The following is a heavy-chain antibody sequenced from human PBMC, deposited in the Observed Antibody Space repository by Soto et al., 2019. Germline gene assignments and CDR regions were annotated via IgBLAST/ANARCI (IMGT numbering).Heavy chain of an antibody. CDR2: IYYSGST. V-gene: IGHV4-31*03. J-gene: IGHJ2*01. CDR3: ARTVVTLFWYFDL. D-gene: IGHD2-21*02. Sequence: QVQLQESGPGLVKPSQTLSLTCTVSGGSISSGGYYWSWIRQHAGKGLEWIGYIYYSGSTYYNPSLKSRVTISVDTSENQFSLKLSSVTAADTVVYYFARTVVTLFWYFDLWGRGTLVTVSS. CDR1: GGSISSGGYY.